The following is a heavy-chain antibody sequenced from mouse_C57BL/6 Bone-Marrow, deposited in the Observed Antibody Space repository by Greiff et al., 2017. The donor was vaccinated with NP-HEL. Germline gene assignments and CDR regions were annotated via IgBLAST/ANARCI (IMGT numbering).Heavy chain of an antibody. J-gene: IGHJ3*01. Sequence: VQLKQSVAELVRPGASVKLSCTASGFNIKNTYMHWVKQRPEQGLEWIGRIDPANGNTKYAPKFQGKATITADTSSNTAYLQLSSLTSEDTAIYYCARGYYGSSSWVAYWGQGTLVTVSA. D-gene: IGHD1-1*01. CDR1: GFNIKNTY. CDR2: IDPANGNT. CDR3: ARGYYGSSSWVAY. V-gene: IGHV14-3*01.